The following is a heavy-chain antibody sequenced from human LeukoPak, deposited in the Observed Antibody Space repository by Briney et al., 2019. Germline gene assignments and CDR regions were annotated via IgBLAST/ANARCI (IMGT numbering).Heavy chain of an antibody. CDR2: IYYSGST. J-gene: IGHJ5*02. D-gene: IGHD2-2*01. CDR1: GGSISSYY. Sequence: SETLSLTCTVSGGSISSYYWSWIRQPPGKGLEWIGYIYYSGSTNYNPSLKSRVTISVDTPKNQFSLKLSSVTAADTAVYYCAREGYCSSTSCLFGFDPWGQGTLVTVSS. CDR3: AREGYCSSTSCLFGFDP. V-gene: IGHV4-59*01.